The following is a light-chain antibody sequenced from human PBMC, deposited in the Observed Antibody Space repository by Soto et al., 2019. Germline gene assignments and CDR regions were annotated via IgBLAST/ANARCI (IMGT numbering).Light chain of an antibody. V-gene: IGLV2-14*03. CDR1: SSDVGSYNS. CDR3: SSFTSSSSNG. Sequence: QSALAQPASVSGSPGQSITISCTGTSSDVGSYNSVSWYQQYPGKAPTLMIHDVSNRPSGVSNRFSGSKSGNTASLTISGLQAEDEADYYCSSFTSSSSNGFGSGTKLTVL. CDR2: DVS. J-gene: IGLJ1*01.